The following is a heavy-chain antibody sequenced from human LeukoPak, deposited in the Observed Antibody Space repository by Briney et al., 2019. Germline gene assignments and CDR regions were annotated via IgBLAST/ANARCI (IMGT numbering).Heavy chain of an antibody. J-gene: IGHJ5*02. Sequence: GASVKVSCKASGYTFTSYYMHWVRQAPGQGLEWMGIINPSGGSTSYAQKFQGRVTMTRDTSTGTVYMELSSLRSEDTAVYYRAREDYDFWSGYYKHFDPWGQGTLVTVSS. V-gene: IGHV1-46*01. CDR1: GYTFTSYY. CDR2: INPSGGST. D-gene: IGHD3-3*01. CDR3: AREDYDFWSGYYKHFDP.